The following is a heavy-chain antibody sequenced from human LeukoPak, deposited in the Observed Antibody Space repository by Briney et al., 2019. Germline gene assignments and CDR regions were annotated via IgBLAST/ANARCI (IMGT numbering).Heavy chain of an antibody. D-gene: IGHD3-10*01. CDR1: GFTLSYNW. V-gene: IGHV3-7*01. CDR2: IKEDGSEK. Sequence: PGGSLRLSCAASGFTLSYNWMSWVRRAPGKGLEWVASIKEDGSEKYYVDSVKGRFTISGDNAKNSLYLQMNSLRAEDTAVYYCARRDYYGSGSYAFDIWGQGTMVTVSS. J-gene: IGHJ3*02. CDR3: ARRDYYGSGSYAFDI.